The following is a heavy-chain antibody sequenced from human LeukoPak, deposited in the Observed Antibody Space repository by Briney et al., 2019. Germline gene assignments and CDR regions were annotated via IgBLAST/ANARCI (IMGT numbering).Heavy chain of an antibody. CDR2: ISGNGGST. J-gene: IGHJ4*02. CDR1: GFTFSSYA. D-gene: IGHD6-13*01. Sequence: GGSLRLSCAASGFTFSSYAMSWVRQAPGKGLEWVSAISGNGGSTYYADSVKGRFTISRDNSKNTLYLQMNSLRAEDTAVYYCAKDEQQLDYYFDYWGQGTLVTVSS. CDR3: AKDEQQLDYYFDY. V-gene: IGHV3-23*01.